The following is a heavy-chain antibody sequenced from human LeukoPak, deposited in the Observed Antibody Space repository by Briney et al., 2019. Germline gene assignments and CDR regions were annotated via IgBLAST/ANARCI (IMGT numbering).Heavy chain of an antibody. J-gene: IGHJ4*02. CDR3: ARGSSIAAAGVAAPDY. CDR2: IYYSGST. V-gene: IGHV4-59*01. D-gene: IGHD6-13*01. CDR1: GGSISSYY. Sequence: PSETLSLTCTVSGGSISSYYRSWIRQPPGKGLEWIGYIYYSGSTNYNPSLKSRVTISVDTSKNQFSLKLSSVTAADTAVYYCARGSSIAAAGVAAPDYWGQGTLVTVSS.